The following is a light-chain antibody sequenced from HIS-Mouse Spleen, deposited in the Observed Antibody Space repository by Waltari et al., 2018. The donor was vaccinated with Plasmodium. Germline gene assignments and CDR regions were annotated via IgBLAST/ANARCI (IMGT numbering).Light chain of an antibody. V-gene: IGLV3-1*01. CDR3: QAWDSSTDYV. Sequence: SYEMTQPPSLSVSPGQTASITCSGATLGDKYACWYQQTPGQSPVLVIYQDSKRPSGIPERFSGSNSGNTATLTISGTQAMDEADYYCQAWDSSTDYVFGTGTKVTVL. CDR1: TLGDKY. CDR2: QDS. J-gene: IGLJ1*01.